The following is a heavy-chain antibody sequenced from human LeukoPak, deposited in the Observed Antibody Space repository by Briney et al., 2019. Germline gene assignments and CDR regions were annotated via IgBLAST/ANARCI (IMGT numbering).Heavy chain of an antibody. Sequence: GGSLRLSCEASGFIFSSYAMSWVRQAPGKGLEWVSGISGSGGSTYCPDSVKGRFTISRDNSKSTLYLQMNSLRAEDTAVYYCAKSRWGLTPFDYWGQGTLVTVSS. J-gene: IGHJ4*02. CDR3: AKSRWGLTPFDY. V-gene: IGHV3-23*01. D-gene: IGHD4-23*01. CDR1: GFIFSSYA. CDR2: ISGSGGST.